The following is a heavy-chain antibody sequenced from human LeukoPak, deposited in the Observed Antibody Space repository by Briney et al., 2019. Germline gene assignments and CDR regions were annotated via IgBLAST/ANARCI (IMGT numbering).Heavy chain of an antibody. D-gene: IGHD6-19*01. CDR1: GGSISSSSYY. CDR2: IYYSGST. J-gene: IGHJ4*02. CDR3: ARDEGIAVANPNFDY. V-gene: IGHV4-39*07. Sequence: PSETLSLTCTVSGGSISSSSYYWGWIRQPPGKGLEWIGSIYYSGSTYYNPSLKSRVTISVDTSKNQFSLKLSSVTAADTAVYYCARDEGIAVANPNFDYWGQGTLVTVSS.